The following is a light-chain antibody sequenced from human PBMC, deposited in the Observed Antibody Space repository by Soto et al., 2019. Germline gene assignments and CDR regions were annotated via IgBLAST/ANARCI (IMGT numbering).Light chain of an antibody. CDR3: SSYTSGDTLA. J-gene: IGLJ2*01. CDR1: SNDIGGYIY. Sequence: QSALTQPASVSGSPGQSITIPCTGTSNDIGGYIYVSWYQHHPGRAPKLIIYEVRNRPSGASNRFSGSKSDNTASLTISGLQAEDEATYYCSSYTSGDTLAFGGGTKVTVL. CDR2: EVR. V-gene: IGLV2-14*01.